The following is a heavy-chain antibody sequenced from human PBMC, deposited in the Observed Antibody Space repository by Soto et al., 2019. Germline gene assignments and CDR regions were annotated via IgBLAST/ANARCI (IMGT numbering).Heavy chain of an antibody. Sequence: QVQLQQWGAGLLKPSETLSLTCAVYGGSFSGYYWSWIRQPPGKGLEWIGEINHSGSTNYNPSLKSRVTISVDTSKNQFSLKLSSVTAADTAVYYCASNPPPMVRGVITSLIGGPSGHWFDPWGQGTLVTVSS. CDR3: ASNPPPMVRGVITSLIGGPSGHWFDP. CDR2: INHSGST. V-gene: IGHV4-34*01. D-gene: IGHD3-10*01. CDR1: GGSFSGYY. J-gene: IGHJ5*02.